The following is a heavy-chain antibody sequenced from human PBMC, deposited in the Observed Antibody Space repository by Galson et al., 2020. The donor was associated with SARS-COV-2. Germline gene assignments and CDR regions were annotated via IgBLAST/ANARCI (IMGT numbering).Heavy chain of an antibody. D-gene: IGHD3-9*01. CDR2: IYYSGST. CDR3: ATTLTFYDILTGYRLPWFDP. Sequence: SQTLSLTCTVSGGSISSSSYYWGWIRQPPGKGLAWIGSIYYSGSTYYNPSLKSRVTISVDTSKNQFSLKLSSVTAADTAVYYCATTLTFYDILTGYRLPWFDPWGQGTLVTVSS. CDR1: GGSISSSSYY. J-gene: IGHJ5*02. V-gene: IGHV4-39*01.